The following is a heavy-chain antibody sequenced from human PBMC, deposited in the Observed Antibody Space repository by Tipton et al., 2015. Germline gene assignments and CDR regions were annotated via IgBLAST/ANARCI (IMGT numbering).Heavy chain of an antibody. V-gene: IGHV4-59*01. Sequence: TLSLTCTVSGGSIRSYYWSWIRQPPGKGLEWIGYIDYSGSTRYNPSLKSRLTMSVGTSKKQFSLMLSSVTAADTAVYYCARAGMAHFDYWGQGTLVTVSS. CDR3: ARAGMAHFDY. CDR2: IDYSGST. J-gene: IGHJ4*02. D-gene: IGHD5-24*01. CDR1: GGSIRSYY.